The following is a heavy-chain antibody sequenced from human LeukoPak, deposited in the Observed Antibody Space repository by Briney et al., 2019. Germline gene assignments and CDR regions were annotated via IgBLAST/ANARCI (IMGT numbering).Heavy chain of an antibody. D-gene: IGHD3-10*01. CDR2: SRDKGNSYTT. V-gene: IGHV3-72*01. Sequence: GGSLRLSCAASGFTFSDHYIDWVRQAPGKGLEWVGRSRDKGNSYTTAYAASVRGRFTISRDDSKNSLYLQMNSLEIEDTAVYYCTKLARAPRDFDYWGQGTLVTVSS. CDR3: TKLARAPRDFDY. J-gene: IGHJ4*01. CDR1: GFTFSDHY.